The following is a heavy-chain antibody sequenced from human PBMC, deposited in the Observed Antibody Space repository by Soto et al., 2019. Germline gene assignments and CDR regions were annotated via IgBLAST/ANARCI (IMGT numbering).Heavy chain of an antibody. J-gene: IGHJ5*02. CDR2: INHSGST. D-gene: IGHD3-3*01. CDR1: GGSFSGYY. V-gene: IGHV4-34*01. CDR3: ARISHPFTYYDFWSGPGWFDP. Sequence: XGTLSLTCAVYGGSFSGYYWSWIRQPPGKGLEWIGEINHSGSTNYNPSLKSRVTISVDTSKNQFSLKLSSVTAADTAVYYCARISHPFTYYDFWSGPGWFDPWGQGTLVTVSS.